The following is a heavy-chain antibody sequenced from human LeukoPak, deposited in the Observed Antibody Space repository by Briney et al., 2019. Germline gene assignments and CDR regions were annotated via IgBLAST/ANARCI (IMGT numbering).Heavy chain of an antibody. V-gene: IGHV1-8*03. CDR1: GYTFTSYD. J-gene: IGHJ5*02. CDR3: ARVAVVVPAAIKGTWFDP. CDR2: MNPSSGNT. Sequence: ASVKVSCKASGYTFTSYDINWVRQATGQGLEWMGWMNPSSGNTGYAQKFQGRVTITRNTSISTAYMELSSLRSEDTAVYYCARVAVVVPAAIKGTWFDPWGQGTLVTVSS. D-gene: IGHD2-2*02.